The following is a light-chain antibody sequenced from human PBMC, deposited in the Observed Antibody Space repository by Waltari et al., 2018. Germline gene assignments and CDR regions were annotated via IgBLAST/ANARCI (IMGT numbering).Light chain of an antibody. V-gene: IGLV3-1*01. CDR1: QLGNKY. CDR2: QDT. Sequence: SYELTQPPSVSVSPGQTASITCSGDQLGNKYVSWYQQKPGQSPVLIIYQDTKRPSGIPERLSGYNSGNTATLTISGTQVMDEGDYYCQAWDTISAGLGGGTKLTVL. CDR3: QAWDTISAG. J-gene: IGLJ2*01.